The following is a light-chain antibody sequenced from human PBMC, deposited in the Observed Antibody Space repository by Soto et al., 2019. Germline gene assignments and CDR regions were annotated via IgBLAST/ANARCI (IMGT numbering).Light chain of an antibody. J-gene: IGKJ4*01. CDR2: GAS. V-gene: IGKV3-20*01. Sequence: EIVLTQSPGTLSLSPGERATLSCRASQSVSSSYLAWYQQKPGQAPRLFIYGASSRATGIPDRFSGSGSGTDFTLTISRLEPEDFAVYYCQQYDSSPLTLGGGTKVELK. CDR1: QSVSSSY. CDR3: QQYDSSPLT.